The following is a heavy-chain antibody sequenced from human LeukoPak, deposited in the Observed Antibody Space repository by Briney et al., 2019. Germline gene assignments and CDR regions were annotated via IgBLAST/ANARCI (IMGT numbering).Heavy chain of an antibody. Sequence: GGSLRLSCAASGFTFDDYAMSWVRQAPGKGLEWVSAISGSGGSTYYADSVKGRFTISRDNSKNTLYLQMNSLRAEDTAVYYCAKEGSYYQVEYFQHWGQGTLVTVSS. V-gene: IGHV3-23*01. J-gene: IGHJ1*01. CDR3: AKEGSYYQVEYFQH. CDR2: ISGSGGST. D-gene: IGHD1-26*01. CDR1: GFTFDDYA.